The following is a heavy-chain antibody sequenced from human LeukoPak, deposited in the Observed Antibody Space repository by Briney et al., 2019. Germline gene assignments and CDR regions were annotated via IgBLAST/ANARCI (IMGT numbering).Heavy chain of an antibody. J-gene: IGHJ4*02. CDR3: ASMAKGGY. CDR1: GGSISNYY. Sequence: KPSETLSLTCSVSGGSISNYYLNWIRQTPGKGLEWIGYVFYTGITDYNPSLKSRVSISVDTSKNQFSLKLSSVTAADTAVYYCASMAKGGYWGQGTLVTVSS. V-gene: IGHV4-59*12. CDR2: VFYTGIT. D-gene: IGHD5-24*01.